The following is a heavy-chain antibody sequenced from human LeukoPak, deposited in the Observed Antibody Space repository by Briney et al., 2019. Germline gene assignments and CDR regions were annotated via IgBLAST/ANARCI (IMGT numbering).Heavy chain of an antibody. J-gene: IGHJ4*02. D-gene: IGHD3-16*01. CDR3: GRESTDYVRGIFSDY. V-gene: IGHV4-59*12. CDR1: GRPMNDYH. CDR2: INDNGHS. Sequence: PSETLSLTCSVSGRPMNDYHWRWVRQPPGKGLEWIAYINDNGHSGYNPALESRVTISVDTSKNHFSLRLRSVTAADTAVYFWGRESTDYVRGIFSDYWGQGILVTVSS.